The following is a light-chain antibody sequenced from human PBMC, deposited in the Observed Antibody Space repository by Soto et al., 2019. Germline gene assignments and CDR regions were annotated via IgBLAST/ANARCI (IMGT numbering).Light chain of an antibody. CDR3: SSDGGSNYVV. J-gene: IGLJ2*01. V-gene: IGLV2-8*01. CDR1: SSDVGGYNY. Sequence: SALTQPPSASGSPGQSVTISCTGSSSDVGGYNYVSWYQQHPGKAPKLMIYEVSKRPSGVPDRLSGSKSGNTASLTVSGMQAEHEAEYYGSSDGGSNYVVFGG. CDR2: EVS.